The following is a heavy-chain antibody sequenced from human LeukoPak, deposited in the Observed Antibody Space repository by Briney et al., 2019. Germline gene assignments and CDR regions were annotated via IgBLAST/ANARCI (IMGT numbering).Heavy chain of an antibody. CDR1: GGSFRGDYY. D-gene: IGHD3-22*01. Sequence: ASEALSLTCTVSGGSFRGDYYWAWIRQPPGKGLEWIGSIYSGGRIYYNPSLKSRVSISIDTSNNDLSLKVTSVTAADTAGYYCARAGPYDSSGYFDYWGQGTLVTVSS. J-gene: IGHJ4*02. CDR3: ARAGPYDSSGYFDY. CDR2: IYSGGRI. V-gene: IGHV4-39*07.